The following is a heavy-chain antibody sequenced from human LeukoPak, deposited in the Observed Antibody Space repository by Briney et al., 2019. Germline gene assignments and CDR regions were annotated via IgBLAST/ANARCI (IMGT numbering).Heavy chain of an antibody. CDR1: GFAFGNYW. CDR3: ARVCDSSGYYDDY. D-gene: IGHD3-22*01. CDR2: INQDGSQK. V-gene: IGHV3-7*01. J-gene: IGHJ4*02. Sequence: GGSLRLSCAASGFAFGNYWMSWVRQAPGKGLEWVANINQDGSQKYYVDSVKGRFIISRDNAKNSLYLQMDSLRAEDTAVYYCARVCDSSGYYDDYWGQGTLVAVSS.